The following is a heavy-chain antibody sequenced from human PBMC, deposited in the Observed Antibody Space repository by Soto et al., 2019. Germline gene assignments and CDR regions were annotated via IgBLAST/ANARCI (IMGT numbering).Heavy chain of an antibody. D-gene: IGHD5-18*01. CDR2: IWYDGSNK. CDR3: ARGEGYAYGYLTY. J-gene: IGHJ4*02. V-gene: IGHV3-33*01. Sequence: QVHLVESGGGVVQTGRSLRVSCAASGFTFNSYGMHWVRQAPGKGLEWVAVIWYDGSNKYYADSVEGRFTISRDNSKNTVYLQMNSLRAEDTAVYYCARGEGYAYGYLTYWGQGTLVTVSS. CDR1: GFTFNSYG.